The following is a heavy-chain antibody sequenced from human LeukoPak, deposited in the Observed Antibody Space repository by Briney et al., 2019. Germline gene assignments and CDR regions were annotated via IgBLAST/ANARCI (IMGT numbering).Heavy chain of an antibody. J-gene: IGHJ3*02. CDR2: IYPNSGDT. CDR3: ARSGSDAFDI. D-gene: IGHD1-26*01. V-gene: IGHV1-2*02. Sequence: GASVKVSCKASGYTFSVYYMHWVRQAPGQGLEWMGWIYPNSGDTKYAQKVQGRVTVTRDTSISTAFMEVSRLTSEDTAVYYCARSGSDAFDIWGQGTMVTVSS. CDR1: GYTFSVYY.